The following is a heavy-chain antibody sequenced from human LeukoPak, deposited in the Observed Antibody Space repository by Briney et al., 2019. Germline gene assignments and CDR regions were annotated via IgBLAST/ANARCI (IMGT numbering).Heavy chain of an antibody. CDR3: ARDGGSHPGLSY. J-gene: IGHJ4*02. V-gene: IGHV4-39*07. D-gene: IGHD1-26*01. CDR2: IYYSGST. CDR1: GGSISSSSYY. Sequence: SETLSLTCTVSGGSISSSSYYWGWIRQPPGKGLEWIGSIYYSGSTYYNPSLKSRVTISVDTSKNQFSLKLSSVTAADTAVYYCARDGGSHPGLSYWGQGTLVTVSS.